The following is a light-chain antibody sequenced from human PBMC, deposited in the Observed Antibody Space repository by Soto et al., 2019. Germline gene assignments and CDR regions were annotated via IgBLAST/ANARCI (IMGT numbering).Light chain of an antibody. CDR1: RPIGSH. Sequence: FQMTQSASSLSASVGDRVTIICQARRPIGSHLNWYQQKLGQPPKLIIYWASTRESGVPDRFRGSGYGTDFNLTISSLQAEDVAVYYCQQYYSNPGTFGQGTKVDIK. V-gene: IGKV4-1*01. J-gene: IGKJ1*01. CDR3: QQYYSNPGT. CDR2: WAS.